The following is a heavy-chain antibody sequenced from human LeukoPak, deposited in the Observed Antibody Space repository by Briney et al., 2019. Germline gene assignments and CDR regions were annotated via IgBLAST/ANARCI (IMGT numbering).Heavy chain of an antibody. CDR3: AKDRGVRSDI. V-gene: IGHV3-23*01. J-gene: IGHJ3*02. Sequence: GGSLRLSCAASGFTFNSYDMSWVRQAPGKGLEWVSAMSGSGGSTYYADSVKGRFTISRDNAKNTLYLQMNSLRAEDTAVYYCAKDRGVRSDIWGQGTMVTVSS. CDR1: GFTFNSYD. D-gene: IGHD4-17*01. CDR2: MSGSGGST.